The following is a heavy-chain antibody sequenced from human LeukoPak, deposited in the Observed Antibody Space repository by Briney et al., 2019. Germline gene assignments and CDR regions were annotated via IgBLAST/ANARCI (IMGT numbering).Heavy chain of an antibody. Sequence: SETLSLTCTVSGGSISSGSYYWSWIRQPAGKGLEWVGRIYTSGSTNYNPSLKSRVTISVDTSKNQFSLKLSSVTAADTAVYYCARVSGSGWILGFDYWGQGTLVTVSS. J-gene: IGHJ4*02. D-gene: IGHD6-19*01. CDR2: IYTSGST. V-gene: IGHV4-61*02. CDR3: ARVSGSGWILGFDY. CDR1: GGSISSGSYY.